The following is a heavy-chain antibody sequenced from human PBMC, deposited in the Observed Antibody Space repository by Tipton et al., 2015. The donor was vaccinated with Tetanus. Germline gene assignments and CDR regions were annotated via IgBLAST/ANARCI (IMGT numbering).Heavy chain of an antibody. CDR3: ARRSYCTSTRCFDAFDL. CDR1: GGSISSYF. D-gene: IGHD2-8*01. Sequence: TLSLTCSVSGGSISSYFWSWIRQSPGQGLEWIGLIYYSGSTNYNPALKSRVTISMDTSKNQISLNLTSVTAADTAVYFCARRSYCTSTRCFDAFDLWGPGTRVTVSS. J-gene: IGHJ3*01. V-gene: IGHV4-59*01. CDR2: IYYSGST.